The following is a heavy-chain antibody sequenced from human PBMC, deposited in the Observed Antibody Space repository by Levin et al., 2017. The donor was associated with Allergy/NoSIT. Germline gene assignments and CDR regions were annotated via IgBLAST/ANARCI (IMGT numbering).Heavy chain of an antibody. V-gene: IGHV3-23*01. D-gene: IGHD6-13*01. Sequence: LSLTCAASGFTFSSSAMSWVRQAPGKGLEWVSAISGSGGSTYYADSVKGRFTISRDNSKNTLYLQMNSLRAEDTAVYYCAKDVPRRGSSWYGFDYWGQGTLVTVSS. J-gene: IGHJ4*02. CDR3: AKDVPRRGSSWYGFDY. CDR1: GFTFSSSA. CDR2: ISGSGGST.